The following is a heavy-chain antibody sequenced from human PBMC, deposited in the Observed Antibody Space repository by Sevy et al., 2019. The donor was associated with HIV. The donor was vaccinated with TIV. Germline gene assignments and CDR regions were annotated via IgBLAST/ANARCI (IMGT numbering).Heavy chain of an antibody. D-gene: IGHD3-22*01. CDR2: ISGSGTRT. CDR1: GFSFDSYG. CDR3: GKGGGGHYDPDEIGYYFYYYNMDV. J-gene: IGHJ6*03. Sequence: GGSLRLSCAVSGFSFDSYGMTWVRQAPGKGLEWVSGISGSGTRTYYADSVKGRFIISRDNSKNTLYLQMNSLRSEDKAIDYWGKGGGGHYDPDEIGYYFYYYNMDVWGKGTTVTVSS. V-gene: IGHV3-23*01.